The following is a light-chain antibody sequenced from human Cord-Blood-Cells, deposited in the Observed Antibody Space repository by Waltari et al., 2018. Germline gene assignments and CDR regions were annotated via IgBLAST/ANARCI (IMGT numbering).Light chain of an antibody. CDR2: EVS. J-gene: IGLJ2*01. CDR1: SSDVGGYNY. V-gene: IGLV2-14*01. Sequence: ITISCTGTSSDVGGYNYVSWYQQHPGKAPKLMIYEVSNRPSGVSNRLSGSKSGNTASLTISGLQAEDEADYYCSSYTSSSTLVFGGGTKLTV. CDR3: SSYTSSSTLV.